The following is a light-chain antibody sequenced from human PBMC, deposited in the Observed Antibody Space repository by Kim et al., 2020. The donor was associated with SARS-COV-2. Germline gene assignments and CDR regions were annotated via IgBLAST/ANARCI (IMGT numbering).Light chain of an antibody. CDR1: SSNIGADYD. CDR3: QSYDITLSDSRV. Sequence: QSVLTQPPSVSGAPGQTVTISCTGSSSNIGADYDVHWDQRVPGTAPKLLIYGNTNRPAGVPDRFSGSKSGTSASLAISGLLPEDEADYYCQSYDITLSDSRVFGGGTKLTVL. CDR2: GNT. V-gene: IGLV1-40*01. J-gene: IGLJ3*02.